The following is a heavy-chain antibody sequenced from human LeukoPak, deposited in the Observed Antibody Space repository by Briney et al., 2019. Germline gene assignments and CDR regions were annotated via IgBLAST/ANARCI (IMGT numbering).Heavy chain of an antibody. J-gene: IGHJ6*02. Sequence: GGSLRLSCAASGFTVSSNYMSWVRQAPGKGLEWVSVIYSGGSTYYADSVKGRFTISRDNSKNTLYLQMNSLRAEDTAVYYCAREGSVTKYYYYGMDVWGQGTTVTVSS. V-gene: IGHV3-53*01. CDR2: IYSGGST. CDR1: GFTVSSNY. D-gene: IGHD4-17*01. CDR3: AREGSVTKYYYYGMDV.